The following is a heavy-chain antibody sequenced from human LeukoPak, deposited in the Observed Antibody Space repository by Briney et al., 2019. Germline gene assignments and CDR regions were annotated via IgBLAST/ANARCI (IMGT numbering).Heavy chain of an antibody. CDR3: ARRVGYSSLSRPRGSIDY. CDR1: GGSIISNNW. Sequence: SGTLSLTCTVSGGSIISNNWWSWVRQTPGQGLEWIGEIFHGGSTNYAASLRSRVTISLDKSNNQFSLKLSSVTAADTAVYYCARRVGYSSLSRPRGSIDYWGQGTLVTVSS. J-gene: IGHJ4*02. CDR2: IFHGGST. V-gene: IGHV4-4*02. D-gene: IGHD6-19*01.